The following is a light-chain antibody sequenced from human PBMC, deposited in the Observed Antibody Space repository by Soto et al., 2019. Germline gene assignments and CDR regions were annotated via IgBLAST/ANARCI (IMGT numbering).Light chain of an antibody. CDR1: QSISSSH. J-gene: IGKJ1*01. V-gene: IGKV3-20*01. CDR2: DAS. Sequence: EIVVTQSPVTLSFSPVEIVTLSCRASQSISSSHLAWYQQRPGQAPRLLIYDASNRATGISDRFTGSGSGTDFTLTITRLETEDFAVYYCQQYGSSGTFGQGTKVDI. CDR3: QQYGSSGT.